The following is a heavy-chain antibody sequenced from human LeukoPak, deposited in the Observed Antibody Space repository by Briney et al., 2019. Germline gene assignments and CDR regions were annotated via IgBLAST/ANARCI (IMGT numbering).Heavy chain of an antibody. Sequence: ASVKVSCTAYGYTFTGYYMHWVRQAPGQGLEWMGWINPNSGGTNYAQKFQGRVTMTRDTSTSTAYMELSRLRSDDTAVYHCARGHGSYYYYMDVWGKGTTVTVSS. CDR1: GYTFTGYY. J-gene: IGHJ6*03. CDR2: INPNSGGT. CDR3: ARGHGSYYYYMDV. D-gene: IGHD3-10*01. V-gene: IGHV1-2*02.